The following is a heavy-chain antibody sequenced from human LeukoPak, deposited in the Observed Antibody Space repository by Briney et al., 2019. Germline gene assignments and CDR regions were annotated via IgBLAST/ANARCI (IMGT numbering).Heavy chain of an antibody. CDR2: ISSSSSTI. V-gene: IGHV3-48*01. Sequence: GGSLRLSCAASGFTFSSYSMNWVRQAPGKGLEWVSYISSSSSTIYYADSVKGRFTIYRDNAKNSLYLQMNSLRAEDTAVYYCARDVTTGDFWSGYYFHYYYYMDVWGKGTTVTVSS. CDR3: ARDVTTGDFWSGYYFHYYYYMDV. J-gene: IGHJ6*03. D-gene: IGHD3-3*01. CDR1: GFTFSSYS.